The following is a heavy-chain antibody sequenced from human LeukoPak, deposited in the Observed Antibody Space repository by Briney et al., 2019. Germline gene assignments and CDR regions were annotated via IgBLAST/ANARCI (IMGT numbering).Heavy chain of an antibody. V-gene: IGHV3-23*01. CDR1: AFTFSSYS. J-gene: IGHJ4*02. D-gene: IGHD5-24*01. CDR3: AKDPRDGYSIYYFDY. CDR2: ISGSGGST. Sequence: GGSLRLSSSASAFTFSSYSMSWVRQAQGNGLEWVSSISGSGGSTYYADSVKGRYTISRDNSKNTLYLQMNSLRADDTAVYYCAKDPRDGYSIYYFDYWGQGTLVTVSS.